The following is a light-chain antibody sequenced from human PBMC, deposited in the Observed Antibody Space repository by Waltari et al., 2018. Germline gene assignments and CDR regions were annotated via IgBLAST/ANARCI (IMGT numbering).Light chain of an antibody. CDR2: DTS. V-gene: IGKV3-15*01. Sequence: EVVMTQSPATLSVSPGERATLSCRASQSVTTNLAWYQQKPGQAPSLLIYDTSTRAPGFPARFGGSGSETEFTLIISSLQSEDFAVYYCQQYNNWPLTFGQGTRVEIK. CDR1: QSVTTN. CDR3: QQYNNWPLT. J-gene: IGKJ1*01.